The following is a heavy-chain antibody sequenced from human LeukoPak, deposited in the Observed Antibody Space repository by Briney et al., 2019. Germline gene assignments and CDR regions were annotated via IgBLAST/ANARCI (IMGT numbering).Heavy chain of an antibody. D-gene: IGHD5-18*01. V-gene: IGHV4-34*01. Sequence: SETLSLTCAVYGGSFSGYYWSWIRQPPGKGLEWIGEINHSESTNYNPSLKSRVTISVDTSKNQISLRLSSVTAADTAVYYCAGLRRYTDAFDVWGQGIMVIVSS. CDR1: GGSFSGYY. CDR3: AGLRRYTDAFDV. CDR2: INHSEST. J-gene: IGHJ3*01.